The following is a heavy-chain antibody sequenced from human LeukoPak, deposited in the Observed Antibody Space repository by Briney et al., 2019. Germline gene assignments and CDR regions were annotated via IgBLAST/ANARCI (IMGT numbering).Heavy chain of an antibody. V-gene: IGHV4-59*12. Sequence: SETLSLTCTVSGGSISSYYWSWIRQPPGKGLEWIGYIHYSGSTKYNPSLKSRVAISVDASKDQFSLKLSSVTAADTAVYYCARGSPRAYYYYGMDVWGQGTTVTVSS. CDR2: IHYSGST. CDR3: ARGSPRAYYYYGMDV. J-gene: IGHJ6*02. D-gene: IGHD1-26*01. CDR1: GGSISSYY.